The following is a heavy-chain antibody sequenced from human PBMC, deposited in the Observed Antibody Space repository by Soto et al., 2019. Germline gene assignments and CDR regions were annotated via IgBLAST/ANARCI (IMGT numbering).Heavy chain of an antibody. D-gene: IGHD3-22*01. J-gene: IGHJ3*02. Sequence: ASVQVSCKASGYTFTSYYMHWVRQAPGQGLEWMGIINPSGGSTSYAQKFQGRVTMTRDTSTSTVYMELSSMRSENTAVYYCARERGTYYYDSSGNLDAFDIWGQGTMVTVSS. CDR3: ARERGTYYYDSSGNLDAFDI. V-gene: IGHV1-46*01. CDR2: INPSGGST. CDR1: GYTFTSYY.